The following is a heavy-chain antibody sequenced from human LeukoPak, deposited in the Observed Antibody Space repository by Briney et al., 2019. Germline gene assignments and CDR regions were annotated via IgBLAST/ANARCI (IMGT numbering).Heavy chain of an antibody. V-gene: IGHV4-39*07. CDR1: GGSVSRSPYY. Sequence: PSETLSLTCTVSGGSVSRSPYYWGGIRQPPGRGWSGLRLFRGTTYYNPSLKSRVTISVDTSKNQFSLKLSSVTAADTAVYYCAREMGRYSSNFNWFDPWGQGTLVTVSS. CDR2: FRGTT. CDR3: AREMGRYSSNFNWFDP. D-gene: IGHD6-13*01. J-gene: IGHJ5*02.